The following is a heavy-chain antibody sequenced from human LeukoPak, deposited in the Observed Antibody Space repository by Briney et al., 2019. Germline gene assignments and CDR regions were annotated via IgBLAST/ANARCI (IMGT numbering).Heavy chain of an antibody. CDR1: GFTFSSYG. CDR2: ISYDGSNK. CDR3: AKDRAVLRVVVTALDY. J-gene: IGHJ4*02. Sequence: GGSLRLSCAASGFTFSSYGMHWVRQAPGKGLEWVAVISYDGSNKYYADSVKGRFTISRDNSKNTLYLQMNSLRAEDTAVYYCAKDRAVLRVVVTALDYWGQGTLVTVSS. D-gene: IGHD2-21*02. V-gene: IGHV3-30*18.